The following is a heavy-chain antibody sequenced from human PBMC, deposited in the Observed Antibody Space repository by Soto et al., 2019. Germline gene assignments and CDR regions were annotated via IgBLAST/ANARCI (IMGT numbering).Heavy chain of an antibody. D-gene: IGHD5-12*01. Sequence: SGPTLVNPTRTLTLTCPFSGFSLHTNGVGVAWIRQPPGKALECLGIIYWDDDKYYSPSLNSRLTIIKDTSKSQVVLTMANTDPVDIATYYFAHRNIVASAPNDSATWGQATLVTVS. CDR1: GFSLHTNGVG. V-gene: IGHV2-5*02. CDR3: AHRNIVASAPNDSAT. CDR2: IYWDDDK. J-gene: IGHJ4*03.